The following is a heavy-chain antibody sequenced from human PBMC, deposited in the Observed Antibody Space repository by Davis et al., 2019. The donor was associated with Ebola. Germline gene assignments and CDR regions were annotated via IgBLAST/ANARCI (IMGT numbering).Heavy chain of an antibody. CDR2: TYYSSKWYN. CDR3: ASGWLRGKFDP. J-gene: IGHJ5*02. V-gene: IGHV6-1*01. Sequence: HSQTLSLTCAISGDSVSTGGWNWIRQSPSRGLEWLGRTYYSSKWYNDYAVSVSSRITINPDTSKNQFSLQLNSVTPEDTAVYYCASGWLRGKFDPWGQGTLVTVSS. D-gene: IGHD6-19*01. CDR1: GDSVSTGG.